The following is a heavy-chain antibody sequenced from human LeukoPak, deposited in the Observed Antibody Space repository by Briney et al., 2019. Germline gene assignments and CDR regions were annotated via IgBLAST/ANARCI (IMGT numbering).Heavy chain of an antibody. Sequence: SETLSLTCAVYGGSFSGYYWSWIRQPPGKGLEWIGEINHSGSTYYNPSLKSRVTISVDTSKNQFSLKLSSVTAADTAVYYCARESPYYYDSSGYYEGYYFDYWGQGTLVTVSS. J-gene: IGHJ4*02. V-gene: IGHV4-34*01. D-gene: IGHD3-22*01. CDR2: INHSGST. CDR3: ARESPYYYDSSGYYEGYYFDY. CDR1: GGSFSGYY.